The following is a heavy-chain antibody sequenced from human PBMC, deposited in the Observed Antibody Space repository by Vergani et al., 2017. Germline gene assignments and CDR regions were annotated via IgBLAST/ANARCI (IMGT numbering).Heavy chain of an antibody. CDR3: ARDRSSSGYYYYGMDV. D-gene: IGHD6-25*01. V-gene: IGHV3-30*03. CDR2: ISYDGSNK. J-gene: IGHJ6*02. Sequence: QVQLVESGGGVVQPGRSLRLSCAASGFTFSSYGMHWVRQAPGKGLEWVAVISYDGSNKYYADSVKGRFTISRDNSKNTLYLQMNSLRAEDTAVYYCARDRSSSGYYYYGMDVWGQGP. CDR1: GFTFSSYG.